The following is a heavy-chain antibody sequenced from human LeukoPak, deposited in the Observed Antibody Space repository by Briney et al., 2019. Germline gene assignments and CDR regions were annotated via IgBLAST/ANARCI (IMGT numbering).Heavy chain of an antibody. CDR3: ARLRWAYGMDV. V-gene: IGHV4-31*03. J-gene: IGHJ6*02. Sequence: SQTLSLTCTVSGGSISSGGYYWSWIRQHPGKGLEWIGYIYYSGSTYYNPSLKSRVTISVDTSKNQFSLKLSSVTAADTDVYYCARLRWAYGMDVWGQGTTVTVSS. CDR2: IYYSGST. CDR1: GGSISSGGYY. D-gene: IGHD1-26*01.